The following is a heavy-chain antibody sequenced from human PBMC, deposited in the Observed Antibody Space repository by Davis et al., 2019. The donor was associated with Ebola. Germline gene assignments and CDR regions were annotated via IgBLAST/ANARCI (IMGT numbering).Heavy chain of an antibody. Sequence: GESLKISCAASGFTFSSYDMHWVRQAPGKGLEWVSYISSSGSTIYYADSVKGRFTISRENSKDTLYLQMNSLRSDDTAVYYCARDSADDILTGYYNWGWFDPWGQGTLVTVSS. CDR3: ARDSADDILTGYYNWGWFDP. J-gene: IGHJ5*02. CDR2: ISSSGSTI. D-gene: IGHD3-9*01. V-gene: IGHV3-48*01. CDR1: GFTFSSYD.